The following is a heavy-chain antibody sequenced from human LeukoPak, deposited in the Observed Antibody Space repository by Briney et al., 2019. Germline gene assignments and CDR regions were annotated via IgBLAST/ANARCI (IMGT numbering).Heavy chain of an antibody. CDR3: ARSRATGYSYYYYYMDV. V-gene: IGHV3-23*01. CDR1: GFTFSSYA. J-gene: IGHJ6*03. Sequence: GGSLRLSCAASGFTFSSYAMSWVRQAPGKGLEWVSAISGSGGSTYYADSVKGRFTISRDNSKNTLYLQMNSLRAEDTAVYYCARSRATGYSYYYYYMDVWGKGTTVTVSS. D-gene: IGHD6-13*01. CDR2: ISGSGGST.